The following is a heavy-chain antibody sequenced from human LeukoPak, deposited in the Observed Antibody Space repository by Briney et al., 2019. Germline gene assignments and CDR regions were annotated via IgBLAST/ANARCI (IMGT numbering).Heavy chain of an antibody. J-gene: IGHJ4*02. V-gene: IGHV3-30*18. Sequence: PGGSLRLSCEASGFTFSSYGMHWVRQAPGKGLEWVAVISYDGSNKYYADSVKGRFTISRDNSKNTLYLQMNSLRAEDTAVYYCAKDGYNPFDYWGQGTLVTVSS. CDR3: AKDGYNPFDY. CDR1: GFTFSSYG. D-gene: IGHD5-24*01. CDR2: ISYDGSNK.